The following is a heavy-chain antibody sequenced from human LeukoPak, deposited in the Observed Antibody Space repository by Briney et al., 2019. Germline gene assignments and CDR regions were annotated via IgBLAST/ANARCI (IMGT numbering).Heavy chain of an antibody. Sequence: GGSLRLSCAASGFTFSDYYMSWIRQAPGKGLEWVSYISSSGSTIYYADSVKGRFTISRDNAKNSLYLQMNSLRAEDTAVYYCARDFPPAGVATIRPYYYGMDVWGQGTTVTVSS. CDR3: ARDFPPAGVATIRPYYYGMDV. D-gene: IGHD5-24*01. CDR2: ISSSGSTI. CDR1: GFTFSDYY. V-gene: IGHV3-11*01. J-gene: IGHJ6*02.